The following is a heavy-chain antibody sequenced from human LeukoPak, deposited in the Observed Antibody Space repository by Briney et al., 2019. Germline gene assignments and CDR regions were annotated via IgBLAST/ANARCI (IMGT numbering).Heavy chain of an antibody. CDR2: IYYSGST. V-gene: IGHV4-39*07. Sequence: PSETLSLTCTASGGSISSSSYYWGWIRQPPGKGLEWIGSIYYSGSTYYNPSLKSRVTISVDTSKNQFSLKLSSVTAADTAVYYCASVDSNLDYWGQGTLVTVSS. J-gene: IGHJ4*02. D-gene: IGHD3-9*01. CDR1: GGSISSSSYY. CDR3: ASVDSNLDY.